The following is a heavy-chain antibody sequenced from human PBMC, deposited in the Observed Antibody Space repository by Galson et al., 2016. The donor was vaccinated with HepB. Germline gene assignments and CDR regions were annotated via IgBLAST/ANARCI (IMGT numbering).Heavy chain of an antibody. CDR2: LYYTGNT. CDR3: ARIRDYGYFDY. V-gene: IGHV4-39*01. Sequence: SETLSLTCTVSGGSISSGNFYWGWIRQPPGKGLEWIGTLYYTGNTYYNASLKSRVTISVHTSKNQFSLKLSSVTAADTAIYYCARIRDYGYFDYWGQGTLVTVSS. CDR1: GGSISSGNFY. D-gene: IGHD4-17*01. J-gene: IGHJ4*02.